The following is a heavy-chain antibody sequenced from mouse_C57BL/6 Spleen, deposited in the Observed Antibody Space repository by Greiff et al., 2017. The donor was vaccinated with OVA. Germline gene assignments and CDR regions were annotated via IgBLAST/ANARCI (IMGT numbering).Heavy chain of an antibody. CDR3: ARYIGSSYWYFDV. J-gene: IGHJ1*03. V-gene: IGHV7-3*01. Sequence: EVQRVESGGGLVQPGGSLSLSCAASGFTFTDYYMSWVRQPPGTALEWLGFIRNKPNGYTTEYRASVPGRVTISRDNSQSSLYLQMNALRAEDSATYYCARYIGSSYWYFDVWGTGTTVTVSS. D-gene: IGHD2-14*01. CDR2: IRNKPNGYTT. CDR1: GFTFTDYY.